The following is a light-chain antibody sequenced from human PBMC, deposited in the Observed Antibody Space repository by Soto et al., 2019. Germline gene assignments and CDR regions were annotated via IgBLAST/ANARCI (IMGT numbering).Light chain of an antibody. V-gene: IGKV3-20*01. J-gene: IGKJ4*01. Sequence: EIVLTQSPGTLSLSPGERATLSCRASQSVSSSSLAWYQQKPGQAPRLLIYGASSRATGIPDRFSGSGSGTDFTLTISRLEPEDFAVYYCQQYSNSPLPFGGGTKVEIK. CDR1: QSVSSSS. CDR2: GAS. CDR3: QQYSNSPLP.